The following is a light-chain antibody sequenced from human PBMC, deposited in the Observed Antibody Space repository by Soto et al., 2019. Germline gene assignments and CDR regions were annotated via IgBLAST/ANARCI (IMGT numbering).Light chain of an antibody. CDR1: QSVFSS. CDR2: GAA. V-gene: IGKV3-15*01. Sequence: ETVMTQSPATLSVSPGERATLSCRASQSVFSSLAWYQHKPGQAPRLLIYGAATRATGIPARFSGGGSGTEFTLTISSLQSDDIAVYYCQQYHNWPAFGQGTKVDIK. CDR3: QQYHNWPA. J-gene: IGKJ1*01.